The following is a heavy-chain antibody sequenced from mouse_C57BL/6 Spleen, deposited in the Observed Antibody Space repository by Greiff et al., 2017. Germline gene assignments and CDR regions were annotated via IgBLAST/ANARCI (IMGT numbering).Heavy chain of an antibody. Sequence: VQLQQSGAELVRPGASVKLSCKASGYTFTDYYINWVKQRPGQGLEWIARIYPGSGNTYYNEKFKGKATLTAEKSSSTAYMQLSSLTSEDSAVYFCARGWGYDYDGAWFAYWGQGTLVTVSA. V-gene: IGHV1-76*01. CDR1: GYTFTDYY. CDR3: ARGWGYDYDGAWFAY. J-gene: IGHJ3*01. D-gene: IGHD2-4*01. CDR2: IYPGSGNT.